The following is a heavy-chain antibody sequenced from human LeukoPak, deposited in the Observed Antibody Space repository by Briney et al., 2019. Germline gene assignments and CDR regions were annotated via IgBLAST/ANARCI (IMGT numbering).Heavy chain of an antibody. J-gene: IGHJ4*02. Sequence: GGSLRLSCAASGFTFSNYAMSWVRQAPGEGLEWVSAISNSGGTIHYADSVKGRFTISRDNSKNTLYLQMNSLTAEDTAVYHCAKGKGTGSYYYFDYWGQGTLAIVSS. CDR3: AKGKGTGSYYYFDY. CDR1: GFTFSNYA. D-gene: IGHD1-26*01. V-gene: IGHV3-23*01. CDR2: ISNSGGTI.